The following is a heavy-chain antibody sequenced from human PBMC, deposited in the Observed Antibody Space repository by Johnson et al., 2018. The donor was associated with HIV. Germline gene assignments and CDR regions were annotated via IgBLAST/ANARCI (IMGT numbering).Heavy chain of an antibody. Sequence: VHLVESGGGLVQPGGSLRLSCAASGFTFSSYWMSWVRQAPGKGLEWVSVIYSGGSTGYAASVRGRCTISRDNGKNSLYLQMNNLRAEDTALYYCARALRVLLGAFDIWGQGTMVTVSS. CDR2: IYSGGST. CDR3: ARALRVLLGAFDI. J-gene: IGHJ3*02. CDR1: GFTFSSYW. D-gene: IGHD2-8*02. V-gene: IGHV3-66*01.